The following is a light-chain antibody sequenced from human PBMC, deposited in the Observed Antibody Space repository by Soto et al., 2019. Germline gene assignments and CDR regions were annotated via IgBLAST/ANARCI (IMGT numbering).Light chain of an antibody. V-gene: IGKV3-11*01. Sequence: EIVLTQSPATLSLSPGERATLSCRASQSISSYLAWYQQNPGQAPRLLIYDASNRATGIPARFSGSGSGTDFTLTISSLEPEEFAVYYCQQRTNWPITVGQGTRLEI. CDR1: QSISSY. CDR3: QQRTNWPIT. CDR2: DAS. J-gene: IGKJ5*01.